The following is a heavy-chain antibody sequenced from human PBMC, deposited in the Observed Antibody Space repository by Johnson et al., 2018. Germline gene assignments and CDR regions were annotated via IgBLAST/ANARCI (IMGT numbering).Heavy chain of an antibody. CDR3: AREGNGDHGMDV. J-gene: IGHJ6*02. D-gene: IGHD4-17*01. Sequence: VQLVESGGGVVQPGRSLRLSCAASGFVFSGFAMHWVRQPPGKGLEWVAIIWYDGRQKYYADFVKGRLTISRDNSKNIVYLEMSSRGVDDTAVYFCAREGNGDHGMDVWGQGTTVSVSS. V-gene: IGHV3-33*01. CDR2: IWYDGRQK. CDR1: GFVFSGFA.